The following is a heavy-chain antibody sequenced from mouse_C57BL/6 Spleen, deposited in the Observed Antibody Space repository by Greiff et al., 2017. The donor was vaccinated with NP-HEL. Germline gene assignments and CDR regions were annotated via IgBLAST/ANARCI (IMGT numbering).Heavy chain of an antibody. J-gene: IGHJ3*01. V-gene: IGHV1-52*01. Sequence: QVQLQQPGAELVRPGSSVKLSCKASGYTFTSYWMHWVKQRPIQGLEWIGNIDPSDSDTHYNQKFKDKATLTVDKSSSTAYMQLSSLTSEDSAVYYCARGGWDYEIAYWGQGTLVTVSA. D-gene: IGHD2-4*01. CDR1: GYTFTSYW. CDR3: ARGGWDYEIAY. CDR2: IDPSDSDT.